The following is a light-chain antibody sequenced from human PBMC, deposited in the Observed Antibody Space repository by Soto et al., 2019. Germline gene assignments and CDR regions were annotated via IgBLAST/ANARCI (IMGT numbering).Light chain of an antibody. V-gene: IGKV4-1*01. CDR1: QNVLTRSNNKNY. Sequence: DIVMTQSPDSLAVSLGERATINCKSSQNVLTRSNNKNYLAWYQQKPGQPPKLLIYWASTRESGVPDRFSGSGSGTDFTLTISSLQAEDVAVYYCQQYYSTPRTFGQGTKVEIK. CDR3: QQYYSTPRT. CDR2: WAS. J-gene: IGKJ1*01.